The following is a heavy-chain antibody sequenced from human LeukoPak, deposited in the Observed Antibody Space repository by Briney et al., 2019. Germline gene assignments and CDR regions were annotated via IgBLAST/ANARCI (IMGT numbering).Heavy chain of an antibody. Sequence: KTSETLSLTCAVYGGFFSGYYWSWIRQPPGKGLEWIGEINHSGSTNYNPSLKSRVTISVDTSKNQFSLKLSSVTAADTAVYYCARPHEYYYDSSGYSPFDYWGQGTLVTVSS. D-gene: IGHD3-22*01. V-gene: IGHV4-34*01. CDR2: INHSGST. CDR3: ARPHEYYYDSSGYSPFDY. J-gene: IGHJ4*02. CDR1: GGFFSGYY.